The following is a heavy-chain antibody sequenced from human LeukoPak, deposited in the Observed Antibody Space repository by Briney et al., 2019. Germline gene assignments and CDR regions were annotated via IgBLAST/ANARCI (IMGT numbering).Heavy chain of an antibody. CDR3: ARDLIFGVLYYGMDV. D-gene: IGHD3-3*01. CDR2: ISYDGSNK. V-gene: IGHV3-30*14. J-gene: IGHJ6*02. CDR1: GFTFSSYA. Sequence: GGSLRLSCAASGFTFSSYAMHWVRQAPGKGLEWVAVISYDGSNKYYADSVKGRFTISRDNSKNTLYLQMNSLRAEDTAVYYCARDLIFGVLYYGMDVWGQGTTVTVSS.